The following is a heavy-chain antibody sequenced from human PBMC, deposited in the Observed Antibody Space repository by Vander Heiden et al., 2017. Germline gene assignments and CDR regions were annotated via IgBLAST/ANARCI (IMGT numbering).Heavy chain of an antibody. D-gene: IGHD6-19*01. Sequence: QVQLQQWGAGLLKPSETLSLTCAVYGGSFSGYYWSWIRQPPGKGLEWIGEINHSGSTNDNPSLKSRVTISGDTSKNQFSLKLSSVTAADTAVYDCARDSGWYVRWGQGTLVTVSS. CDR3: ARDSGWYVR. CDR1: GGSFSGYY. CDR2: INHSGST. J-gene: IGHJ4*02. V-gene: IGHV4-34*01.